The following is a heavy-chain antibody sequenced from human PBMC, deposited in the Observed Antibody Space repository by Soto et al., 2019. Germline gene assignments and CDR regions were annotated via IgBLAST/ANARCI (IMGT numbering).Heavy chain of an antibody. J-gene: IGHJ4*02. CDR3: AKDRVITFGGVIGSPMDY. CDR1: GFTFRSYG. Sequence: QVQLVESGGGVVQPGRSLRLSCAASGFTFRSYGMHWVRQAPGKGLERVAVISYAGSNKYYADSVKGRFTISRDNSKNTLYLQMNSLRAEDTAVYYCAKDRVITFGGVIGSPMDYWGQGTLVTVSS. D-gene: IGHD3-16*02. V-gene: IGHV3-30*18. CDR2: ISYAGSNK.